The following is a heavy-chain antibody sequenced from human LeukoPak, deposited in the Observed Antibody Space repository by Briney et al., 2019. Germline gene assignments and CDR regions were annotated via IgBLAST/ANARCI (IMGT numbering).Heavy chain of an antibody. Sequence: PGGSLRLSCEASGFTFSDFYLSWIRQAPGKGLEWLSYISNMSSNIYYADSVKGRFTISRDNATNLLYLQMNNLRVEDRAVYYGASPTRSGDYTGFDIWGQGSLVTVSS. D-gene: IGHD3-3*01. CDR3: ASPTRSGDYTGFDI. CDR1: GFTFSDFY. V-gene: IGHV3-11*01. CDR2: ISNMSSNI. J-gene: IGHJ4*02.